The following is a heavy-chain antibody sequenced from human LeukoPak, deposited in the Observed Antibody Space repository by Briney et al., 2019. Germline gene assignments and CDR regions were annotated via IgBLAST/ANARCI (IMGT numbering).Heavy chain of an antibody. CDR1: GYTFTSYG. Sequence: ASVKVSCKASGYTFTSYGISWVRQAPGQGLEWMGWISAYNGNTNYAQKLQGRVTMTTDTSTSTAYMELRSLRSDDTAVYYCAGEGDILTGYYGEEYYFDYWGQGTLVTVSS. V-gene: IGHV1-18*01. CDR3: AGEGDILTGYYGEEYYFDY. D-gene: IGHD3-9*01. CDR2: ISAYNGNT. J-gene: IGHJ4*02.